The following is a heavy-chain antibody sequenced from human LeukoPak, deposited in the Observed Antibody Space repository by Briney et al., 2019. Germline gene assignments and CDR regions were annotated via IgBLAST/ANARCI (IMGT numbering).Heavy chain of an antibody. D-gene: IGHD2-2*01. V-gene: IGHV1-69*05. Sequence: ASAKVSCKASGGTFSSYAISWVRQAPGQGLEWMGGIIPIFGTANYAQKFQGRVTITTDESTSTAYMELSSLRSEDTAVYYCARDFGCSSTSCYGRFDYWGQGTLVTVSS. CDR2: IIPIFGTA. J-gene: IGHJ4*02. CDR3: ARDFGCSSTSCYGRFDY. CDR1: GGTFSSYA.